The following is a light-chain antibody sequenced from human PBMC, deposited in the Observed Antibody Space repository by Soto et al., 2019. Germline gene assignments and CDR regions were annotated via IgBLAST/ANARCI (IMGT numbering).Light chain of an antibody. CDR2: WAS. CDR1: QSVLYSSNNKNY. CDR3: QQYYSTPYT. V-gene: IGKV4-1*01. J-gene: IGKJ2*01. Sequence: DIVMTQSPDSLAVSLGERATINCKSSQSVLYSSNNKNYLAWYQQKPGQPPKLLIYWASTRESGVPDRFSGSGSVTDFTHTISSLKAKDVTVYYCQQYYSTPYTFGEGTKLEIK.